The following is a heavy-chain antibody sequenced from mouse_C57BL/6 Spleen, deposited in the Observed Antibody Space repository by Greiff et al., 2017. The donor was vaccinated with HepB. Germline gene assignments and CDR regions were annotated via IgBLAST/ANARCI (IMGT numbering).Heavy chain of an antibody. CDR1: GFTFSDYY. CDR3: ARNWDVGGYYAMDY. V-gene: IGHV5-16*01. J-gene: IGHJ4*01. CDR2: INYDGSST. Sequence: EVQLVESEGGLVQPGSSMKLSCTASGFTFSDYYMAWVRQVPEKGLEWVANINYDGSSTYYLDSLKSRFIISRDNAKNILYLQMSSLKSEDTATYYCARNWDVGGYYAMDYWGQGTSVTVSS. D-gene: IGHD4-1*01.